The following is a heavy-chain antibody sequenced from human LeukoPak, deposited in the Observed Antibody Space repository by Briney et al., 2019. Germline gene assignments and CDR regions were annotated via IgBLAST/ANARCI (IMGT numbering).Heavy chain of an antibody. CDR2: ISSSSSTI. Sequence: GGSLRLSCAASGFTFSSSSMNWVRQAPGKGLEWVSYISSSSSTIYYADSVKGRFTISRDNAKNSLYLQMNSLRAEDTAVYYCAGSILTGYPNFDYWGQGTLVTVSS. CDR3: AGSILTGYPNFDY. CDR1: GFTFSSSS. V-gene: IGHV3-48*04. D-gene: IGHD3-9*01. J-gene: IGHJ4*02.